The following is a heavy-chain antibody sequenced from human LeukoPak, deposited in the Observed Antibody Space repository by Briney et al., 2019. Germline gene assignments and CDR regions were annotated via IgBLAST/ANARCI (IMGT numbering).Heavy chain of an antibody. CDR3: ANLGVDLLWFGEEN. J-gene: IGHJ4*02. D-gene: IGHD3-10*01. Sequence: GGSLRLSWAAAGFTFSSYAMHWVRQAPGKGREWVAVISYDGSNKYYADSVKGRFTISRDNSKNTLYLQMNSLRAEDTAVYYCANLGVDLLWFGEENWGQGTLVTVSS. CDR1: GFTFSSYA. V-gene: IGHV3-30-3*01. CDR2: ISYDGSNK.